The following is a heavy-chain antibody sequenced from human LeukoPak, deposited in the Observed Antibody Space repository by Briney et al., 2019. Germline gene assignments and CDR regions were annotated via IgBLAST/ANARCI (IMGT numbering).Heavy chain of an antibody. D-gene: IGHD6-13*01. Sequence: GGSLRLSCAASGFTFSSYEMNWVRQAPGKGLEWVSYISSSGSTIYYADSVKGRFTISRDNAKNSLYLQMNSLRAEDTAVYYCARNRFQQQLVPLDYWGQGTLVTVSS. V-gene: IGHV3-48*03. CDR1: GFTFSSYE. J-gene: IGHJ4*02. CDR3: ARNRFQQQLVPLDY. CDR2: ISSSGSTI.